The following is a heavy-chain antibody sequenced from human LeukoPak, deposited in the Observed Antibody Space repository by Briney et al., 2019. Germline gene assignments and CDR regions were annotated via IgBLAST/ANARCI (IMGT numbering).Heavy chain of an antibody. CDR2: ISGSGGST. Sequence: PGGSLRLSCAASGFTFSSYAMSWVRQAPGKGLEWVSAISGSGGSTYYADSVKGRFTISRDNSKNTLYLQMNSLRAEDKAVYYCAKGGAIYCSGGSCYLGWFDPWGQGTLVTVSS. V-gene: IGHV3-23*01. J-gene: IGHJ5*02. D-gene: IGHD2-15*01. CDR3: AKGGAIYCSGGSCYLGWFDP. CDR1: GFTFSSYA.